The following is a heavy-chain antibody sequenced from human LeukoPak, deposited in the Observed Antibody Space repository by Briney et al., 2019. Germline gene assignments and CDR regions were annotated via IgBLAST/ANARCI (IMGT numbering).Heavy chain of an antibody. CDR3: ARHRYDILTGYYPGYFDY. Sequence: PSETLSLTCTVSGGSIHSYWSWIRQPAGKGLAWIGRISGSGTITYNPALQSRLTISIDTSKNQFSLKLSSVTAADTAVYYCARHRYDILTGYYPGYFDYWGQGTLVTVSS. D-gene: IGHD3-9*01. CDR2: ISGSGTI. CDR1: GGSIHSY. J-gene: IGHJ4*02. V-gene: IGHV4-4*07.